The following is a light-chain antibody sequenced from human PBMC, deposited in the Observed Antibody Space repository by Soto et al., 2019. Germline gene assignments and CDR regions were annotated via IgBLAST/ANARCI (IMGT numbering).Light chain of an antibody. CDR1: KLGDKY. CDR2: QDS. J-gene: IGLJ2*01. CDR3: QAWDSSTLVV. V-gene: IGLV3-1*01. Sequence: SYELTQPPSVSVSPGQTASITCSGDKLGDKYACWYQQKPGQSPVLVIYQDSKRPSGIPERLSGSNSGNTATLTISGTQAMDEADYYCQAWDSSTLVVFGGGTQLTVL.